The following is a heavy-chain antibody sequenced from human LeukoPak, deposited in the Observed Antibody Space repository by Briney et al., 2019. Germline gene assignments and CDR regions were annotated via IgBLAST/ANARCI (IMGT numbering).Heavy chain of an antibody. CDR2: INHSGIT. D-gene: IGHD3-10*01. V-gene: IGHV4-34*01. CDR3: ARGVWFGELYRDY. J-gene: IGHJ4*02. CDR1: GGSFSGYY. Sequence: SETLSLTCAVYGGSFSGYYWSWIRRPPGKGLEWVGEINHSGITNYNPSLKSRVTISVDTSKNQFSLKLSSVTAADTAVYYCARGVWFGELYRDYWGQGTLVTVSS.